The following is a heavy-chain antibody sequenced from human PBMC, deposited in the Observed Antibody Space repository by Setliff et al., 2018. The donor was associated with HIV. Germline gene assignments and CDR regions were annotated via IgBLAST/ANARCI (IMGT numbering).Heavy chain of an antibody. D-gene: IGHD3-10*01. J-gene: IGHJ6*02. CDR3: ARHEAGGGMDV. CDR2: IDPTDSYI. CDR1: GYSFTNYW. V-gene: IGHV5-10-1*01. Sequence: RGASLTISCKGSGYSFTNYWISWVRQMPGKGLEWMGRIDPTDSYINYSPSFQGHVTISADKSISSAYLQWSSLKASDTAMYYCARHEAGGGMDVWGQGTTVTVSS.